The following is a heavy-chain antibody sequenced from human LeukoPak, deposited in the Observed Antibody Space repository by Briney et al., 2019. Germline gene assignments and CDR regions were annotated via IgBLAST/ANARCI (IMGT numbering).Heavy chain of an antibody. J-gene: IGHJ4*02. CDR1: GDSIY. V-gene: IGHV4-59*01. CDR2: VYYSGAT. D-gene: IGHD2-21*02. Sequence: SETLSLTCSVSGDSIYWSWVRQSPGKGLQWIGTVYYSGATNYNPSLASRVTMSLDMSKSQFSLKLSSVTAADTAIYYCAVVTSHPRYFDHWGQGTLFTVSS. CDR3: AVVTSHPRYFDH.